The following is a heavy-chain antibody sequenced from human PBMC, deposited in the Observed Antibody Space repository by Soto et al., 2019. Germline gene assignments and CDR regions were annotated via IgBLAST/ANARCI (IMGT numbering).Heavy chain of an antibody. CDR3: ARLEHNFGPHDY. Sequence: QVQLAQFGAEVKKPGASVTVSCKASGYSFSSYGISWVRQAPGQGLEWVGWISVHNGYTKYATELQGRVTMTTDTSTSTAYMELRSLRSDDSAVYFCARLEHNFGPHDYWGQGTLVTVTS. CDR2: ISVHNGYT. J-gene: IGHJ4*02. D-gene: IGHD1-1*01. CDR1: GYSFSSYG. V-gene: IGHV1-18*01.